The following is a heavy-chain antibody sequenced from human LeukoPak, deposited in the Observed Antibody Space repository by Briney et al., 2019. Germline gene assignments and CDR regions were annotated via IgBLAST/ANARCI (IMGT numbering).Heavy chain of an antibody. V-gene: IGHV1-2*02. CDR2: INPNSGVT. CDR3: ATEEIPRYDYVWGSYRRPIDY. Sequence: ASVKVSCKASGYTFTGYYMHWVRQAPGQGLEWMGWINPNSGVTNYAQKFQGRVTMTRDTSISTAYMELSRLRADDTAVYYCATEEIPRYDYVWGSYRRPIDYWGQGTLVTVSS. D-gene: IGHD3-16*02. CDR1: GYTFTGYY. J-gene: IGHJ4*02.